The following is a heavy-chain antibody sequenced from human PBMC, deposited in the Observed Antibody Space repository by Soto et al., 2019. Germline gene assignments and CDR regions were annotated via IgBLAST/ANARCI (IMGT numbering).Heavy chain of an antibody. CDR2: IYTSGST. Sequence: QVQLQESGPGLVKPSETLSLTCTVSGGSISTYYWSWIRQPAGKGLEWIGRIYTSGSTDYNPSLKSRVTMSMDTSKNQFSLKLNSVTAADTAVYYFARGAVPPWFDPWGQGTLVTVSS. D-gene: IGHD6-6*01. V-gene: IGHV4-4*07. CDR1: GGSISTYY. J-gene: IGHJ5*02. CDR3: ARGAVPPWFDP.